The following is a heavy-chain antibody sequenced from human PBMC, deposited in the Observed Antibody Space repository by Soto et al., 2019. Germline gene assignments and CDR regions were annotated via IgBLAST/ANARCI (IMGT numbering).Heavy chain of an antibody. V-gene: IGHV3-23*01. CDR1: GFTFSTYP. D-gene: IGHD3-3*01. CDR2: ISGSGIST. J-gene: IGHJ4*02. Sequence: EAQLLESGGGLVQPGGSLRLSCAASGFTFSTYPMSWVRQAPGKGLEWVSGISGSGISTYYTDSVKGRFTISRDNSKNTVFLQMNSLTAEDTGVYYCTTDTRRISVFGVPWDSWGQGTLVTVSS. CDR3: TTDTRRISVFGVPWDS.